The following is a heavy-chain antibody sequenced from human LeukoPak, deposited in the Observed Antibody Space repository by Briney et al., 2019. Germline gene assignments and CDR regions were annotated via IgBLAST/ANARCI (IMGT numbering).Heavy chain of an antibody. J-gene: IGHJ4*02. CDR1: GFTFSSYA. CDR3: AKDRSGYSGYDQLDY. Sequence: GGSLRLSCEASGFTFSSYAMSWVRQAPGKGLEWVSAISGSGGSTYYADSVKGRFTISRDNSKNTLYLQMNSLRAEDTAVYYCAKDRSGYSGYDQLDYWGQGTLVTVSS. V-gene: IGHV3-23*01. CDR2: ISGSGGST. D-gene: IGHD5-12*01.